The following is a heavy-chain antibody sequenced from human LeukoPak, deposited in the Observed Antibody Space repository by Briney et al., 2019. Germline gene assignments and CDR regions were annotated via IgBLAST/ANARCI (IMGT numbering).Heavy chain of an antibody. CDR2: IFSGGAT. CDR3: ATGSGSYSDDAFDI. J-gene: IGHJ3*02. CDR1: GFTVSGNY. Sequence: GGSLRLSCAASGFTVSGNYMSWVRQAPGKGLEWVSVIFSGGATYHADSVKGRFTISRDNSENTLYLQMNSLRAEDTAVYYCATGSGSYSDDAFDIWGQGTMVTVSS. D-gene: IGHD3-10*01. V-gene: IGHV3-53*01.